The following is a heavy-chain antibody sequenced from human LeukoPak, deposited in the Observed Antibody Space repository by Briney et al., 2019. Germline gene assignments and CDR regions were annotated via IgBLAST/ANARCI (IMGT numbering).Heavy chain of an antibody. Sequence: PSQTLSLTCTVSGGSISSGDYSWSWIRQHPGEGLEWIGYSSYSGSAYYNPSLKSRVTISVDTSKSQFSLNLNSVTAADTALYYCARYYCASSRCPGVDYWGQGTLVTVSS. CDR1: GGSISSGDYS. CDR2: SSYSGSA. D-gene: IGHD2-2*01. CDR3: ARYYCASSRCPGVDY. V-gene: IGHV4-30-4*01. J-gene: IGHJ4*02.